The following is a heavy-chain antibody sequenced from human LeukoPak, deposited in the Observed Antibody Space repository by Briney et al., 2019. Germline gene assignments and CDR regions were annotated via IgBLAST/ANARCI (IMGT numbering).Heavy chain of an antibody. Sequence: SETLSLTCTVSGDSISSGSYYWSWIRQPAGKGLEWIGRIYSSGSTNYNPSLKSRVTISVDTSNNQFSLKLSAVTAADTAVYYCASVRRGFGESSKYYSYYYMHVWGNGTTVTIAS. D-gene: IGHD3-10*01. J-gene: IGHJ6*03. V-gene: IGHV4-61*02. CDR1: GDSISSGSYY. CDR2: IYSSGST. CDR3: ASVRRGFGESSKYYSYYYMHV.